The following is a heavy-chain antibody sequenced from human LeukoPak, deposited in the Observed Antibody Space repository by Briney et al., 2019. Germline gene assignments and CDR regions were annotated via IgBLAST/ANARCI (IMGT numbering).Heavy chain of an antibody. D-gene: IGHD5-24*01. V-gene: IGHV3-48*01. Sequence: PGGSLRLSCAASGFTFSDYSMNWVRQAPGKGLEWISYIGIDSGNTNYADSVKGRFTISGDKAKNSLYLRMNSLRVEDTAVYYCARDYKYAFDNWGQGTLVPVSS. CDR2: IGIDSGNT. CDR1: GFTFSDYS. J-gene: IGHJ4*02. CDR3: ARDYKYAFDN.